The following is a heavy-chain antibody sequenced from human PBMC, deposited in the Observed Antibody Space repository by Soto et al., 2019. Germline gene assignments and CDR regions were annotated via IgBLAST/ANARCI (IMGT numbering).Heavy chain of an antibody. CDR2: ISSSSSYT. V-gene: IGHV3-11*06. CDR1: GFTFSDYY. Sequence: CAASGFTFSDYYMSWIRQAPGKGLEWVSYISSSSSYTNYADSVKGRFTISRDNAKNSLYLQMNSLRAEDTAVYYCARVTDIVVVPAAIREAWFDPWGQGTLVTVSS. CDR3: ARVTDIVVVPAAIREAWFDP. D-gene: IGHD2-2*02. J-gene: IGHJ5*02.